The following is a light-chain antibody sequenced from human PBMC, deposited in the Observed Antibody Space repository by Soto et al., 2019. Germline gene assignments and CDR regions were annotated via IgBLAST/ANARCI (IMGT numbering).Light chain of an antibody. CDR2: DAS. CDR3: QQYNSIQEYT. CDR1: QSISSW. J-gene: IGKJ2*01. Sequence: DIQMTQSPSTLSASVGDRVTITCRASQSISSWLAWYQQKPGKAPKLLIYDASSLESGVPSRFSGSGSGTEFTLTISSLQPDDFATYYCQQYNSIQEYTFGQGIKLEIK. V-gene: IGKV1-5*01.